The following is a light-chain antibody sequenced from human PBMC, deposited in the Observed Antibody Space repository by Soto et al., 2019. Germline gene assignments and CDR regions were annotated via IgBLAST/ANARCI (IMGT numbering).Light chain of an antibody. Sequence: QSALTQPASVSGSPGQSITISCTGTSSDVGGYNYVSWYQQHPDKAPKLMIYEVSNRPSGVSNRFSGSKSGHTASLTTSGLQSEDEADYFCTSYTSYSTLDVFGTGTKVTVL. V-gene: IGLV2-14*01. CDR3: TSYTSYSTLDV. J-gene: IGLJ1*01. CDR1: SSDVGGYNY. CDR2: EVS.